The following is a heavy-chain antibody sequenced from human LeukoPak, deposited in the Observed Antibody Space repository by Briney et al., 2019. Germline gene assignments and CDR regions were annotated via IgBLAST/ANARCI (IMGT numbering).Heavy chain of an antibody. J-gene: IGHJ6*02. CDR2: ISFDGSNK. V-gene: IGHV3-30*18. CDR3: AKAMGQSYHSSGYDYEATNYGMDV. D-gene: IGHD3-22*01. CDR1: GFSISTFW. Sequence: PGGSLRLSCVGSGFSISTFWMTWVRQAPGKGLEWVAIISFDGSNKYYADSVKGRLTISRDNSKNTLYLQMNSLRAEDTAVYYCAKAMGQSYHSSGYDYEATNYGMDVWGQGTTVTVSS.